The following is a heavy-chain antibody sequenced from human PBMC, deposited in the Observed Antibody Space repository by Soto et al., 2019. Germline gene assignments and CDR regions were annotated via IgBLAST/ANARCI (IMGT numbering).Heavy chain of an antibody. CDR2: IYYSGST. V-gene: IGHV4-39*01. CDR3: ARHPSVGYDLLWFDP. J-gene: IGHJ5*02. Sequence: SETLSLTCTVSGGSISSSSYYWGWIRQPPGKGLEWIGSIYYSGSTYYNPSLKSRVTISVDTSKNQFSLKLSSVTAADTAVYHCARHPSVGYDLLWFDPWGQGTLVTVSS. CDR1: GGSISSSSYY. D-gene: IGHD5-12*01.